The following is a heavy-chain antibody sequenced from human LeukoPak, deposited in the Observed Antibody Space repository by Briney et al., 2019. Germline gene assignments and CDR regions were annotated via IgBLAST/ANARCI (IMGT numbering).Heavy chain of an antibody. CDR1: GFTFSRYA. Sequence: GGSLRLSCAASGFTFSRYAMPWVRQDPGKGLEWVSFISCSADTTYYADSVKGRFTISRDNSKNTLYLHMNSLTADGMAVYFCAKAVGSGSYRHSDYWGQGTLVTVS. CDR3: AKAVGSGSYRHSDY. J-gene: IGHJ4*02. CDR2: ISCSADTT. D-gene: IGHD3-10*01. V-gene: IGHV3-23*01.